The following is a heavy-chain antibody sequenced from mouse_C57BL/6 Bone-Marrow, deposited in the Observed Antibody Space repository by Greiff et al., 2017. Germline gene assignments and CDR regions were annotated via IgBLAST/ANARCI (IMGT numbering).Heavy chain of an antibody. J-gene: IGHJ4*01. CDR1: GYAFSSSW. Sequence: VQLQQSGPELVKPGASVKISCKASGYAFSSSWMNWVKQRPGKGLEWIGRIYPGDGDTNYNGKFKGKATLTADKSSSTAYMQHSSLTSEDSAVCLCERITTVEYAMDYWGQGTSVTVSS. CDR2: IYPGDGDT. D-gene: IGHD1-1*01. V-gene: IGHV1-82*01. CDR3: ERITTVEYAMDY.